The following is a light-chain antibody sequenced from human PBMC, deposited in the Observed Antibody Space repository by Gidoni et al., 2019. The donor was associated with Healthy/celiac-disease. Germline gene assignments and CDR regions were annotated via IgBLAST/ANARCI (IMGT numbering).Light chain of an antibody. CDR1: QSVSSY. Sequence: EVVLRQSPATLSLSPGERATLSSRASQSVSSYLSWYQQKPGQAPRLLIYDASNRATGIPARFSGSGSGTDVTLTISSLEPEDFAVYYCQQRSNWPLYTFGQGTKLEIK. J-gene: IGKJ2*01. V-gene: IGKV3-11*01. CDR2: DAS. CDR3: QQRSNWPLYT.